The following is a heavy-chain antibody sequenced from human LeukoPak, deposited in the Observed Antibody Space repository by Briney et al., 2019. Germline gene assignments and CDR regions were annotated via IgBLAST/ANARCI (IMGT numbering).Heavy chain of an antibody. CDR2: FDPENAEI. V-gene: IGHV1-24*01. Sequence: ASVKVSCKLSGNTLRELPIQWVRQAGGKGLEWMAGFDPENAEIVYAQKFQGRVTMTEDTTTNTAYMELTSLTSDDTALYYCATRGSDFWSGFDYWGQGTQVTVSS. CDR3: ATRGSDFWSGFDY. D-gene: IGHD3-3*01. CDR1: GNTLRELP. J-gene: IGHJ4*02.